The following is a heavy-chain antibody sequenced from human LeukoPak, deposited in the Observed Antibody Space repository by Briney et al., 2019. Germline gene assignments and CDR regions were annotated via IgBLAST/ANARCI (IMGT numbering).Heavy chain of an antibody. Sequence: ASVKVSCKASGYTFTGYYMHWVRQAPGQGLEWMGWINPNSGGTNYAQKFQGRVTMTRDTSISTAYMELSRLRSDDTAVYYCARLVGATLSAFDIWGQGPMVTVSS. CDR1: GYTFTGYY. V-gene: IGHV1-2*02. D-gene: IGHD1-26*01. CDR2: INPNSGGT. J-gene: IGHJ3*02. CDR3: ARLVGATLSAFDI.